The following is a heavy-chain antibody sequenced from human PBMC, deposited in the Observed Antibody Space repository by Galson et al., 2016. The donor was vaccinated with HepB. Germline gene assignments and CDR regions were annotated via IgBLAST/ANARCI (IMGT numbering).Heavy chain of an antibody. CDR1: GFTFTDYW. V-gene: IGHV3-7*01. J-gene: IGHJ3*02. CDR3: LSGYTSGI. CDR2: VNRDGSGT. D-gene: IGHD6-19*01. Sequence: SCAASGFTFTDYWMVWVRQAPGKGLEYVANVNRDGSGTHYTDSAKGRFTISRDNARNSVALQINSLRPEDTGLYYCLSGYTSGIWGQGTMVTVSS.